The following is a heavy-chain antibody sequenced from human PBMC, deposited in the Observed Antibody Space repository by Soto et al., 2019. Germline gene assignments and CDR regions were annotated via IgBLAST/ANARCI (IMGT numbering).Heavy chain of an antibody. CDR3: TTDSYITSIIVRFDY. CDR2: VKSKNDGGTT. D-gene: IGHD3-22*01. V-gene: IGHV3-15*07. J-gene: IGHJ4*01. CDR1: GFTFSNAW. Sequence: GGSLRLSCAASGFTFSNAWINWVRQAPGTGLEWVGRVKSKNDGGTTDFAAPVRGRFAISRDDSKNMVYLEMNSLQTEDTAIYYCTTDSYITSIIVRFDYWGHGTLVTVSS.